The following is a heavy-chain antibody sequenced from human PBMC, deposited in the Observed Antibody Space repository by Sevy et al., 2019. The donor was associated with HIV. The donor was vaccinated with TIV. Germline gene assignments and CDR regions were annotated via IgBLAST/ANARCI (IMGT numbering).Heavy chain of an antibody. CDR1: GFTFTNYW. CDR2: VDNDGSGT. J-gene: IGHJ4*02. CDR3: TGDMYGIDY. Sequence: GGSLRLSCAASGFTFTNYWMHWVRQAPGKGLVWVSRVDNDGSGTNYADSVKGRFTISRENAKITVYLQMNRLRAEGTAVYYCTGDMYGIDYWGQGTLVTVSS. V-gene: IGHV3-74*01. D-gene: IGHD2-8*01.